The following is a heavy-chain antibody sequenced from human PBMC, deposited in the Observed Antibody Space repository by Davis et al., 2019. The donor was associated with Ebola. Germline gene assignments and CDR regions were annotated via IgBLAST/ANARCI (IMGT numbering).Heavy chain of an antibody. CDR1: GYTFTDYY. D-gene: IGHD5-24*01. CDR2: INPKNGGS. CDR3: ARNQEKWLQLPGY. V-gene: IGHV1-2*06. Sequence: AASVKVSCKASGYTFTDYYMHWVRQAPGQGLEWMGRINPKNGGSNFAQKFQGRVTMTRDTSVTTVYMELSSLTSDDTAVYFCARNQEKWLQLPGYWGQGTLITVSS. J-gene: IGHJ1*01.